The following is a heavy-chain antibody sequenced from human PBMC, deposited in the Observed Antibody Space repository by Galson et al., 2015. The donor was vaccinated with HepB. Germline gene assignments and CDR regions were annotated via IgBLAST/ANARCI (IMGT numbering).Heavy chain of an antibody. V-gene: IGHV1-69*06. Sequence: SCKGSGDIFRNHAISWVRQAPGQGLEWMGGILLIFGTTHYKQKFQGRVTITADKSTTTAYMELKSLRFDDTAMYFCAADDYGGQFDCWGQGTLVTVSS. CDR3: AADDYGGQFDC. CDR2: ILLIFGTT. J-gene: IGHJ4*02. D-gene: IGHD4-23*01. CDR1: GDIFRNHA.